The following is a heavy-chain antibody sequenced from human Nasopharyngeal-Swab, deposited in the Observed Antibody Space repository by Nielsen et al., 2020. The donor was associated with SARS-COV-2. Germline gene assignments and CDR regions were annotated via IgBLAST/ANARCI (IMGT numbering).Heavy chain of an antibody. J-gene: IGHJ4*02. D-gene: IGHD4-23*01. CDR1: GFSFSTYG. CDR3: ARDLVRVWSYVGTLDY. Sequence: GESLTISCAASGFSFSTYGIHWVRQAPGKGPEWVAVLWHDGSNVGYADSVKGRFSISRDNSKNTLYLQMNSLKAEDTAMYYCARDLVRVWSYVGTLDYWGQGTLVTVSS. CDR2: LWHDGSNV. V-gene: IGHV3-33*01.